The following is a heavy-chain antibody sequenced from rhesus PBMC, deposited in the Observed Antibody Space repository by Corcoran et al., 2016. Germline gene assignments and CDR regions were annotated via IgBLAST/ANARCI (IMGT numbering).Heavy chain of an antibody. CDR2: IKGSTK. D-gene: IGHD6-13*01. J-gene: IGHJ1*01. CDR1: GFTVSSYW. Sequence: EVQLAESGGGLVQPGGSLRLSCAASGFTVSSYWMSWVRQAPGKGRVWLSVIKGSTKYLGDSVKGRFTVYRDNAKNSLYLQMNSLRAEDTAVYYCTRRYSSWSGAEYFEFWGQGALVTVSS. CDR3: TRRYSSWSGAEYFEF. V-gene: IGHV3-11*01.